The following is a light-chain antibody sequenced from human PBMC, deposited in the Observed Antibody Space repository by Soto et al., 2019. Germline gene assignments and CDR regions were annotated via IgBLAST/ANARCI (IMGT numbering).Light chain of an antibody. J-gene: IGKJ4*01. CDR3: QQYGSSPLT. CDR1: QSISDW. CDR2: DAS. V-gene: IGKV1-5*01. Sequence: DIQMTQSPSTLSASVGDRVTITCRASQSISDWLAWYQQKPGKAPKILTYDASSLESGVPSRFSGSGSGTEFTLTISSLQPDDFAVYYCQQYGSSPLTFGGGTKVEIK.